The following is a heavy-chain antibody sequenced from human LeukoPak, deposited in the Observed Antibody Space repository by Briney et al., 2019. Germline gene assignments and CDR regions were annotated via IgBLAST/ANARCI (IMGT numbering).Heavy chain of an antibody. CDR1: GFTFSSYS. V-gene: IGHV3-48*01. J-gene: IGHJ4*02. D-gene: IGHD2-8*01. CDR2: ISSSSSTI. Sequence: GGSLRLSCVASGFTFSSYSMNWVRQAPGKGLEWVSYISSSSSTIYYADSVEGRFTISRDNAKNSLYLQMNSLRAEDTAVYYCAKRKWFDYWGQGTLVTVSS. CDR3: AKRKWFDY.